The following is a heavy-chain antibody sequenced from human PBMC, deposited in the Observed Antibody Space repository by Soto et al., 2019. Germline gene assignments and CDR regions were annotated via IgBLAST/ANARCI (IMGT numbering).Heavy chain of an antibody. Sequence: SETLSLTCTVSGGSISSYYWSWIRQPPGKGLEWIGYIYYSGSTNYNPSLKSRVTISVDTSKNQFSLKLNSVTAADTAIYYCARLRYSIGWYLDYWGQGTLVTVSS. D-gene: IGHD6-19*01. CDR2: IYYSGST. J-gene: IGHJ4*02. CDR1: GGSISSYY. V-gene: IGHV4-59*08. CDR3: ARLRYSIGWYLDY.